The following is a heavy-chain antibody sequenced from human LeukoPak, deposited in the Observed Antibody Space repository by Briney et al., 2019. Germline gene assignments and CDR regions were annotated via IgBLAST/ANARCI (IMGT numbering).Heavy chain of an antibody. Sequence: SETLSLTCAVLGMSFTGYYWSWIRQPPGKGLEWIGEMNHRGNSYFNPSFKSRVCISLDTSRKQFSLNLTSVTAADTAFYFCARGSGSYTGAADHWGQGTLVTVSS. V-gene: IGHV4-34*01. CDR2: MNHRGNS. CDR3: ARGSGSYTGAADH. CDR1: GMSFTGYY. D-gene: IGHD6-19*01. J-gene: IGHJ5*02.